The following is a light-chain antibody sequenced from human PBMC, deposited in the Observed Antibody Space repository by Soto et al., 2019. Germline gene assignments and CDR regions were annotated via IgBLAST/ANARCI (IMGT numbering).Light chain of an antibody. CDR1: SSDVGGYNY. CDR3: SSYTNPNTRV. V-gene: IGLV2-14*01. Sequence: QSALTQPASVSGSPGQSITISCTGTSSDVGGYNYVSWYQQHPGKAPKLMIYEVSNRPSGVSNRFSGSKSDNTASLTISGLQAEDEADYYCSSYTNPNTRVFGGGTKLTVL. CDR2: EVS. J-gene: IGLJ3*02.